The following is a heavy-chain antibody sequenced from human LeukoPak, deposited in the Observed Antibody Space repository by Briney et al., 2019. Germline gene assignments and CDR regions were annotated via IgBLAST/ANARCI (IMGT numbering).Heavy chain of an antibody. CDR3: ARENGYCSGGNCYSYFDS. D-gene: IGHD2-15*01. V-gene: IGHV3-7*01. CDR2: IKKTGGET. CDR1: GFTLSHFW. Sequence: GGSLRLSCAASGFTLSHFWMSWVRQAPGKGLEWVAYIKKTGGETYYMDSVKGRFTITRDNTRSSVFPQMSSLRAEDTAVYFCARENGYCSGGNCYSYFDSWGQGTLVTVSS. J-gene: IGHJ4*02.